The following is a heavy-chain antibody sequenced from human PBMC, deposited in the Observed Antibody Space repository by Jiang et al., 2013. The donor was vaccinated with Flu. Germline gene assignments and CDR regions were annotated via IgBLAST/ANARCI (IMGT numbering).Heavy chain of an antibody. CDR1: GFTFSDYY. V-gene: IGHV3-11*03. D-gene: IGHD6-6*01. CDR3: ARAGIEYSSSSEGLFDY. Sequence: LESGGGLVKPGGSLRLSCAASGFTFSDYYMSWIRQAPGKGLEWVSYISSSSSYTNYADSVKGRFTISRDNAKNSLYLQMNSLRAEDTAVYYCARAGIEYSSSSEGLFDYWGQGTLVTVSS. CDR2: ISSSSSYT. J-gene: IGHJ4*02.